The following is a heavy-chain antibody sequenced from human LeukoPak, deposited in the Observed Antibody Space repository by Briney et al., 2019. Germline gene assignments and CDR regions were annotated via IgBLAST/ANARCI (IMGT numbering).Heavy chain of an antibody. Sequence: GGSLRLSCAASGFTFSSYAMSWVRQAPGKGLEWVSAICGSGGSTYHADSVKGRFTISRDNSKNTLYLQMNSLRAEDTAVYYCANTADYDILTGYLDYWGQGTLVTVSS. D-gene: IGHD3-9*01. CDR2: ICGSGGST. V-gene: IGHV3-23*01. J-gene: IGHJ4*02. CDR1: GFTFSSYA. CDR3: ANTADYDILTGYLDY.